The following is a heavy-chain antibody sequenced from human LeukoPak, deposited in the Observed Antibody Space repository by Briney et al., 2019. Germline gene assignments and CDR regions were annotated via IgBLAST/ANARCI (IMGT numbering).Heavy chain of an antibody. D-gene: IGHD4-17*01. CDR1: GFTFSSYA. J-gene: IGHJ4*02. V-gene: IGHV3-23*01. CDR2: ISGSGGAT. CDR3: AKGYTVTTLAY. Sequence: GGSLRLSCAASGFTFSSYAMSWVRQAPGKGLEWVSAISGSGGATYHADSVKGRFTISRDNSKNTLYLQMNSLRAEDTALYYCAKGYTVTTLAYWGQGTLVTVSS.